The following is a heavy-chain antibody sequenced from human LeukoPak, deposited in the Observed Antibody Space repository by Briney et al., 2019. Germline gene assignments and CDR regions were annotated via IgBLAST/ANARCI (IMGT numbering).Heavy chain of an antibody. CDR2: INQDASEK. Sequence: GGSLRLSCAASGFTFSSYWMTWVRQAPGKGLEWVANINQDASEKYSVDSVKGRFTISRDNSKNTLYLQMNSLRAEDTAVYYCAKDVAGSMIVVPDYWGQGTLVTVSS. CDR1: GFTFSSYW. J-gene: IGHJ4*02. D-gene: IGHD3-22*01. V-gene: IGHV3-7*03. CDR3: AKDVAGSMIVVPDY.